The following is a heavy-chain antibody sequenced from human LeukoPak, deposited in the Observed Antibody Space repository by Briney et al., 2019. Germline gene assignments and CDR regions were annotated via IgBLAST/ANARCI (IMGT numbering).Heavy chain of an antibody. CDR2: IFHSGTT. Sequence: SETLSLTCTVSDEVITSNNWWSWVRQSPGKGLEWIGEIFHSGTTRYKASLESRVTMLLDKSKNQFSLKLSSVTAADTAVYYCARDKWFGELSNFDYWGQGTLVTVSS. J-gene: IGHJ4*02. D-gene: IGHD3-10*01. V-gene: IGHV4-4*02. CDR1: DEVITSNNW. CDR3: ARDKWFGELSNFDY.